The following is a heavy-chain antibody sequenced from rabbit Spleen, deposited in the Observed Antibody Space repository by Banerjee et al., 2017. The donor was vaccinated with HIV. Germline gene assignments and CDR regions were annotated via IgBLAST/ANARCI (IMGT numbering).Heavy chain of an antibody. CDR2: INTINDVT. CDR3: ARDVNGGSYDFNL. J-gene: IGHJ4*01. CDR1: GFSFSSNYW. Sequence: QEQLEESGGGLVKPEGSLTLTCKASGFSFSSNYWICWVRQAPGKGLEWIGCINTINDVTWHASWAKGRFTISKTSSTTVTLQMTSLTAADTATYFCARDVNGGSYDFNLWGQGTLVTVS. V-gene: IGHV1S45*01. D-gene: IGHD5-1*01.